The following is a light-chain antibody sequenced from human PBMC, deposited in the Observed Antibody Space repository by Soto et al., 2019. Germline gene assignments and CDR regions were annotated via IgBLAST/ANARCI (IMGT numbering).Light chain of an antibody. CDR1: QSVSNN. V-gene: IGKV3-15*01. CDR3: QQYNYWPPTYT. CDR2: GAS. Sequence: EIVMTQSPATLSVSPGERATLSCRASQSVSNNLAWYQQKPGQAPRLLIYGASTRATGIPARFSGSGSGTEFTLTISSLQSEDFAVYYCQQYNYWPPTYTFGQGTKLEIK. J-gene: IGKJ2*01.